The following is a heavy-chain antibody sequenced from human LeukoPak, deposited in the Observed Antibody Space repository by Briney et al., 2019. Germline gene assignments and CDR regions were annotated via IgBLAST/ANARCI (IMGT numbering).Heavy chain of an antibody. CDR3: ALGAHGGASYNPFDY. CDR2: ISYDGSNK. J-gene: IGHJ4*02. CDR1: GFTFSTYG. D-gene: IGHD1-26*01. V-gene: IGHV3-30*03. Sequence: AGGSLRLSCTASGFTFSTYGMHGVRQAPGKGLEWVAVISYDGSNKYYADSVKGRFTISRDNSKNTLYLQMNSLRAEDTAVYYCALGAHGGASYNPFDYWGQGTLVTVSS.